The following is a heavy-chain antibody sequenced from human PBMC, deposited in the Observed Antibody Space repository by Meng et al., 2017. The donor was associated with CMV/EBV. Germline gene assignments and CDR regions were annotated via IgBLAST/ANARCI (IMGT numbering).Heavy chain of an antibody. Sequence: QGQLVQSGGEVKKPGSSVKVSCKASGGTFSSYAISWVRQAPGQGLEWMGGIIPIFGTANYAQKFQGRVTITADESTSTAYMELSSLRSEDTAVYYRAREGNNWNDVPFDYWGQGTLVTVSS. J-gene: IGHJ4*02. CDR2: IIPIFGTA. V-gene: IGHV1-69*12. CDR1: GGTFSSYA. CDR3: AREGNNWNDVPFDY. D-gene: IGHD1-20*01.